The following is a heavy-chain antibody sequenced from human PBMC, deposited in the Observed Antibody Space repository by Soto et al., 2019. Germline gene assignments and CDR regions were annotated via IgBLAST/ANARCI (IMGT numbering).Heavy chain of an antibody. Sequence: SETLSLTCTVSGGSISSGGYYWSWLRQHPGKGLEWIGYIYYSGSTYYKPSLKSRVTISVDTSKNQFSLKLSSVTAADTAVYYCARIPMVRGVGVYYYGMDVWGQGTTVTVSS. J-gene: IGHJ6*02. CDR3: ARIPMVRGVGVYYYGMDV. CDR2: IYYSGST. D-gene: IGHD3-10*01. V-gene: IGHV4-31*03. CDR1: GGSISSGGYY.